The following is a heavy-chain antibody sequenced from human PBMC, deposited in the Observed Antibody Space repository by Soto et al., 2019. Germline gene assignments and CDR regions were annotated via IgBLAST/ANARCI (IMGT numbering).Heavy chain of an antibody. CDR1: GFTFTSSA. Sequence: SVKVSCKASGFTFTSSAMQWVRQARGQPLEWIGWIVVGSGNTNYAQKFQERVTITRDMSTSTAYMELSSLRSEDTAVYYCAADRDYDILTQYNWFDPWGQGTLVTVSS. D-gene: IGHD3-9*01. CDR3: AADRDYDILTQYNWFDP. CDR2: IVVGSGNT. V-gene: IGHV1-58*02. J-gene: IGHJ5*02.